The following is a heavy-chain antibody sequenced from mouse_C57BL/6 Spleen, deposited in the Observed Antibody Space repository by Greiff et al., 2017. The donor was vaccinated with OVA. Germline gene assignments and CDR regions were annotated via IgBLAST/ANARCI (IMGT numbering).Heavy chain of an antibody. CDR1: GYTFTSYG. D-gene: IGHD1-1*01. V-gene: IGHV1-81*01. J-gene: IGHJ3*01. CDR2: IYPRSGNT. Sequence: QVQLKESGAELARPGASVKLSCKASGYTFTSYGISWVKQRTGQGLEWIGEIYPRSGNTYYNEKFKGKATLTADKSSSTAYMELRSLTAEDSAVYFCARSRTTVVATEGSWFAYWGQGTLVTVSA. CDR3: ARSRTTVVATEGSWFAY.